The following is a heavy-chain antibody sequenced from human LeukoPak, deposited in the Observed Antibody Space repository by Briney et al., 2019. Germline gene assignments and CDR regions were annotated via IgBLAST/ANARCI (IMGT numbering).Heavy chain of an antibody. D-gene: IGHD3-3*01. CDR3: AREGGFYRPLDY. Sequence: ETLALTCDVSGGSVTSTNWWTWVRQPPGKGLEWIGEVHLDRRTNYIQSQKSRLIMSVDLPENHISLKLTSVTAADTAVYYCAREGGFYRPLDYSGQGTLVTVTS. J-gene: IGHJ4*02. V-gene: IGHV4-4*02. CDR1: GGSVTSTNW. CDR2: VHLDRRT.